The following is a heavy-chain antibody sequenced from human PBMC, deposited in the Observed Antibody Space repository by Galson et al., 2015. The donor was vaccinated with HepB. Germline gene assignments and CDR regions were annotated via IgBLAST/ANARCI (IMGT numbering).Heavy chain of an antibody. Sequence: SVKVSCKASGYTFTSYGISWVRQAPGQGLEWMGWISAYNGNTNYAQKLQGRVTMTTDTSTSTAYMELRSLRSDDTAVYYCARGGGYCSSTSCYGYYYYYMDVWGKGTTVTVSS. CDR2: ISAYNGNT. D-gene: IGHD2-2*03. V-gene: IGHV1-18*01. CDR3: ARGGGYCSSTSCYGYYYYYMDV. J-gene: IGHJ6*03. CDR1: GYTFTSYG.